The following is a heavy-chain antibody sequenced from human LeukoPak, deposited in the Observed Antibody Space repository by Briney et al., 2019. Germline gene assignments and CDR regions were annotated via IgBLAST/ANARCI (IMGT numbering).Heavy chain of an antibody. CDR1: GISFSASG. D-gene: IGHD4-23*01. V-gene: IGHV3-30*02. J-gene: IGHJ4*02. CDR2: IWYDGSNK. Sequence: GGSLRLSCAASGISFSASGMHWVRQVPGEGLEWVAFIWYDGSNKYYADSVKGRFAISRDDSKKMIYLQMNSLRADDTALYYCAKDKGNYYFDYWGQGTLVTVSS. CDR3: AKDKGNYYFDY.